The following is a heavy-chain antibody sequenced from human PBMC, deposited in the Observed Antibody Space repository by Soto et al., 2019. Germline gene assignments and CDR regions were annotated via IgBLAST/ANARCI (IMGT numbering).Heavy chain of an antibody. Sequence: SETLSLTCTVSGGSISSYYWTWIRQPPGKGLEWIGKIAHSGSTNYNASLRSRVTISVDTSKNQFSLKLSSVTAADTAVYYCARSPDYDVLTGYSDYWGQGTLVTVSS. V-gene: IGHV4-34*01. D-gene: IGHD3-9*01. CDR3: ARSPDYDVLTGYSDY. J-gene: IGHJ4*02. CDR2: IAHSGST. CDR1: GGSISSYY.